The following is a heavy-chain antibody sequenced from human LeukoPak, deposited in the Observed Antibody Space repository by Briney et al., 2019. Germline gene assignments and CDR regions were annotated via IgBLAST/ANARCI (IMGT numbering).Heavy chain of an antibody. CDR2: IYESGSP. Sequence: SETLSLTCAVSGGSISSSTWWSWVRQPPGEGLEWIGEIYESGSPNYNPSLKSRLTISRDKSKNQFSLELRSVTAADTAMYYCARRHNENYYKSAFDIWGHGTMVTVSS. J-gene: IGHJ3*02. D-gene: IGHD1-26*01. CDR1: GGSISSSTW. V-gene: IGHV4-4*02. CDR3: ARRHNENYYKSAFDI.